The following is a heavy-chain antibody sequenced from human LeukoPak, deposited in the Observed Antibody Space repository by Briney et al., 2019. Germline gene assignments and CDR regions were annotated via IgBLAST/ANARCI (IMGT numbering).Heavy chain of an antibody. CDR3: AKDFGFYDSSGYAVDY. J-gene: IGHJ4*02. V-gene: IGHV1-69*13. D-gene: IGHD3-22*01. CDR1: GGTFSSYA. CDR2: IIPIFGTA. Sequence: SVKVSCKASGGTFSSYAISWVRQAPGQGLEWMGGIIPIFGTANYAQKFQGRVTITADESTSTAYMELSSLRSEDTAVYYCAKDFGFYDSSGYAVDYWGQGTLVTVSS.